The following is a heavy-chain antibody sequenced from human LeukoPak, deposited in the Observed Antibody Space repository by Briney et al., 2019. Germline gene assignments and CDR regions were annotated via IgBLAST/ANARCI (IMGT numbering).Heavy chain of an antibody. V-gene: IGHV3-73*01. Sequence: PGGSLRLSCAASGFTFSGSAMHWVRQASGKGLEWVGRIRSKANSYATAYAASVKGRFTISRDDSKNTAYLQMNSLKTEDTAVYYCTSQKPSGGYPFDYWGQGTLVTVSS. CDR3: TSQKPSGGYPFDY. CDR1: GFTFSGSA. CDR2: IRSKANSYAT. D-gene: IGHD1-26*01. J-gene: IGHJ4*02.